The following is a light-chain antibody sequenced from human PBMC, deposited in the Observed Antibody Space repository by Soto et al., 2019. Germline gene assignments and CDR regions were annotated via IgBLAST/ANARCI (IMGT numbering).Light chain of an antibody. J-gene: IGKJ1*01. Sequence: DIVMTQSPLSLPVTPGAPASISCRSSHSLLHSNGYNYLDWYLQKPGQSPQLLIYLGSNRASGVPDRFSGSGSGTDFTLKISRVEAEDVGVYYCMQPLQSWTFGQGTKGDIK. CDR3: MQPLQSWT. CDR2: LGS. V-gene: IGKV2-28*01. CDR1: HSLLHSNGYNY.